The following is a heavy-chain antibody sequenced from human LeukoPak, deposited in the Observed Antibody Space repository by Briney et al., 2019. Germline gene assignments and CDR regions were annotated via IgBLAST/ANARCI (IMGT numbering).Heavy chain of an antibody. Sequence: GGSLRLSCAASGFTFSSYWMSWVRQAPGKGLEWVANIRKDGSEKYYVDSVKGRFTISRDNAKNSLYLQMNSLRAEDTAVYYCARLYSSSSGKAFDIWGQGTMVTVSS. CDR2: IRKDGSEK. D-gene: IGHD6-6*01. CDR3: ARLYSSSSGKAFDI. J-gene: IGHJ3*02. V-gene: IGHV3-7*01. CDR1: GFTFSSYW.